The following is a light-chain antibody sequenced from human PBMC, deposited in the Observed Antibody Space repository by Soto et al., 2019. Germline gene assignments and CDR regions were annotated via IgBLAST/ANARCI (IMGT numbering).Light chain of an antibody. V-gene: IGKV3-15*01. CDR1: QSVTSN. J-gene: IGKJ1*01. CDR3: QQYSDWPEA. Sequence: EVVMTQSPSTLSLSPGEIATLSFSARQSVTSNLAWYEQKPAQAPRLLIYVASTRATAVPASFSVSGSGTEFPLTISSLQSADFAVFYCQQYSDWPEAFGQGPKV. CDR2: VAS.